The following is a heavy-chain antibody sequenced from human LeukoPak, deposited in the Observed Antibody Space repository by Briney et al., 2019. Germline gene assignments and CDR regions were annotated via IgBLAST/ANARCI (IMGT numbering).Heavy chain of an antibody. V-gene: IGHV1-2*06. D-gene: IGHD6-19*01. CDR3: VRVFNRQWLPSGY. CDR1: GFTFTGYY. CDR2: INPNSGGT. Sequence: ASVKVSCKASGFTFTGYYMHWVRQAPGQGLEWMGRINPNSGGTNYAQKFQGRVTMTRDTSISTAYMELSRLRSDDTAVYYCVRVFNRQWLPSGYWGQGTLVTVSS. J-gene: IGHJ4*02.